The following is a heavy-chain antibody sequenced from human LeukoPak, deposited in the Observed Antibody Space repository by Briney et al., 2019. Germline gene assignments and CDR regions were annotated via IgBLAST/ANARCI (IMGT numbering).Heavy chain of an antibody. D-gene: IGHD5-18*01. CDR1: GFTFTKYY. J-gene: IGHJ6*02. CDR3: ARARGTYSYGKYYYYGMDV. Sequence: ASVKVSCKASGFTFTKYYIHWVRQAPGQGLEWMGMINPSDGATTYAQRFQGRVTLTRDMSTTTVYMDLRSLRSEDTAVYYCARARGTYSYGKYYYYGMDVWGQGTTVTVSS. CDR2: INPSDGAT. V-gene: IGHV1-46*01.